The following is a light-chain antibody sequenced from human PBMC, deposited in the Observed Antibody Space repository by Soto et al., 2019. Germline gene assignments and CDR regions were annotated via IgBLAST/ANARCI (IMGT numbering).Light chain of an antibody. CDR2: GAS. CDR1: QSISSY. CDR3: QQSYSILT. V-gene: IGKV1-39*01. J-gene: IGKJ4*01. Sequence: DIQMTQSPSSLSASVGDRVTITCLASQSISSYLNLYQQKPGKGPKLLIYGASSLESGVPSRFSGSGSGTDFTLTINSLQPEDFATYYCQQSYSILTFGGGTKV.